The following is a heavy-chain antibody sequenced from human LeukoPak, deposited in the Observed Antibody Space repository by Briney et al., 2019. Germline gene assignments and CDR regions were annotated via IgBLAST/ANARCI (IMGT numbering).Heavy chain of an antibody. CDR2: IYYSGST. J-gene: IGHJ4*02. V-gene: IGHV4-59*01. D-gene: IGHD5-12*01. CDR3: ARVSCYDWESFYDY. CDR1: GVTISSYY. Sequence: PSETLSLTCAVSGVTISSYYWSWIRQPPGKGLEWIGYIYYSGSTNYNTSLTSRVTISVDKSKNQFSLKLRSGTPAAPAAYYCARVSCYDWESFYDYWGQGTLVTVSS.